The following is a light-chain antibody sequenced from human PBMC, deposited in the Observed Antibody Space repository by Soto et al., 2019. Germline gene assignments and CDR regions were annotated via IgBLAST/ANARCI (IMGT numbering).Light chain of an antibody. CDR2: GGS. V-gene: IGKV3-20*01. J-gene: IGKJ2*01. CDR1: QSVSSTY. Sequence: VLTQSPGTLSLSPGERATLSCRAGQSVSSTYLAWCQQKPGQAPRLLIYGGSNRATGIPDRFSGSGSGTDFTLTISRLEPEDSAVYYCQQYDNSPMYTFGQGTKLEIK. CDR3: QQYDNSPMYT.